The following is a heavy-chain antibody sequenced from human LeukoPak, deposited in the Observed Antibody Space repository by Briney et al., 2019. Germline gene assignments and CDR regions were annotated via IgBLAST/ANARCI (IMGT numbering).Heavy chain of an antibody. CDR1: GFTFSGSA. Sequence: GGSLRLSCAASGFTFSGSAMHWVRQASGKGLEWVGRIRSKTNSYATAYAASVKGRFTISRDNSKNTLYLQMNSLRAEDTAVYYCAKDALTGYYIVAGAYFDYWGQGTLVTVSS. CDR2: IRSKTNSYAT. V-gene: IGHV3-73*01. CDR3: AKDALTGYYIVAGAYFDY. D-gene: IGHD3-9*01. J-gene: IGHJ4*02.